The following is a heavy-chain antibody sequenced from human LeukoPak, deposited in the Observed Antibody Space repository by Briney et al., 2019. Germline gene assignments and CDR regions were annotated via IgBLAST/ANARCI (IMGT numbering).Heavy chain of an antibody. J-gene: IGHJ4*02. D-gene: IGHD6-13*01. Sequence: GGSLRLSCAASGSTFSSYWMHWVRQAPGKGLVWVSRISPDGSSTSYADSVKGRFTISRDNSKNTLHLQMNTLRAEDTAVYYCASRIATAGSVDYWGQGTLVTVSS. CDR3: ASRIATAGSVDY. CDR1: GSTFSSYW. CDR2: ISPDGSST. V-gene: IGHV3-74*01.